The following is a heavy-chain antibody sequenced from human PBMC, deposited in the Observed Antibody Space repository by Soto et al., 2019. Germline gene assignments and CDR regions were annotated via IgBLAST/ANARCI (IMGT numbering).Heavy chain of an antibody. CDR2: IIPIFGTT. Sequence: QVQLVQSGAEVKKPGSSVKVSCKASGGTFSRYAISWVRQAPGQGLAWMGGIIPIFGTTNYAQKFQGRVTITADESTSTACMVLSSLRSEDTAVYYCARHSYDSSGYYRYYFHYWGQGALVTVSS. CDR3: ARHSYDSSGYYRYYFHY. V-gene: IGHV1-69*12. D-gene: IGHD3-22*01. J-gene: IGHJ4*02. CDR1: GGTFSRYA.